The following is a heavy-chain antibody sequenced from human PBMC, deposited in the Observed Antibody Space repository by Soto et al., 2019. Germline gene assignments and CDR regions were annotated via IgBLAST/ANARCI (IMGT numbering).Heavy chain of an antibody. D-gene: IGHD4-4*01. CDR2: INAGNGNT. Sequence: ASVKVSCKASGYTFTSYAMHWVRQAPGQRLEWMGWINAGNGNTKYSQKFQGRVTITRDTSASTAYMELSSLRSEDTAVYYCARGAKDYSNYNWFDPWGQGTLVTVSS. CDR3: ARGAKDYSNYNWFDP. J-gene: IGHJ5*02. CDR1: GYTFTSYA. V-gene: IGHV1-3*01.